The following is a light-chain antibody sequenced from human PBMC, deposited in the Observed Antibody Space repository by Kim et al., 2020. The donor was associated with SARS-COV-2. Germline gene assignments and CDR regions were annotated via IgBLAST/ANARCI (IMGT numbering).Light chain of an antibody. Sequence: VTISCTGRSSNIGAGYDVHWYQQLPGTAPKLLIYDNNNRPSGVPDRFSGSKSGTSASLAITGLQAEDEADYYCQSYDSSLSGFVVFGGGTQLTVL. V-gene: IGLV1-40*01. CDR2: DNN. CDR1: SSNIGAGYD. J-gene: IGLJ2*01. CDR3: QSYDSSLSGFVV.